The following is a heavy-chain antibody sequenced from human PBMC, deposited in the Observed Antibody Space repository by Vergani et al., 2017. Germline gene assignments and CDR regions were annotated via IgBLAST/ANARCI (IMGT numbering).Heavy chain of an antibody. CDR3: VHGFYFLGMDV. D-gene: IGHD2-15*01. Sequence: QVQLQQSGPGLVKPSQTLSLTCAISGYSFSSKSAAWNWIRQSPSRGLEWLGRTYFNARWYNEYAISVKNRITINPDTSKNQFSMQLNSVTPEDTAIYYCVHGFYFLGMDVWGQGTAVTVSS. V-gene: IGHV6-1*01. CDR2: TYFNARWYN. J-gene: IGHJ6*02. CDR1: GYSFSSKSAA.